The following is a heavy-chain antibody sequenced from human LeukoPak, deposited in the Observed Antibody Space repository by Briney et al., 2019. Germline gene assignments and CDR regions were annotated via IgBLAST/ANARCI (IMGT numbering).Heavy chain of an antibody. CDR1: GGSFSGYY. CDR3: ARRRPRITFGGVIVNNWFDP. D-gene: IGHD3-16*02. J-gene: IGHJ5*02. Sequence: PSGTLSLTCAVYGGSFSGYYWSWIRQPPGKGLEWIGEINHSGSTNYNPSLKSRVTISVDTSKNQFSLKLSSVTAADTAVYYCARRRPRITFGGVIVNNWFDPWGQGTLVTVSS. V-gene: IGHV4-34*01. CDR2: INHSGST.